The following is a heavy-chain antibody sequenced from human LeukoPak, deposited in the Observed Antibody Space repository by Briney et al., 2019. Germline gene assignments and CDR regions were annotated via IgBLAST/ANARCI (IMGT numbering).Heavy chain of an antibody. V-gene: IGHV3-53*01. CDR1: GFTFSSYW. D-gene: IGHD6-19*01. Sequence: GGSLRLSCAASGFTFSSYWMSWVRQAPGKGLEWVSVIYSGGSTYYADSVKGRFTISRDNSKNTLYLQMNSLRAEDTAVYYCARVYSSGWYEAFDIWGQGTMVTVSS. CDR3: ARVYSSGWYEAFDI. CDR2: IYSGGST. J-gene: IGHJ3*02.